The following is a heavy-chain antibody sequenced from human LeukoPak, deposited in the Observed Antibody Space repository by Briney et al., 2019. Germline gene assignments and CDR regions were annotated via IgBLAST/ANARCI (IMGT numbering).Heavy chain of an antibody. CDR1: GITFSSYE. Sequence: GGSLRLSCAPSGITFSSYEMSWVRQAPGKGLEWVSYISSTGSAIYYADSVKGRFTISRDNAKNSPYLQMNSLRAEDTAVYYCARGQYRAFDIWGQGTIVTVSS. J-gene: IGHJ3*02. CDR3: ARGQYRAFDI. V-gene: IGHV3-48*03. D-gene: IGHD3-16*02. CDR2: ISSTGSAI.